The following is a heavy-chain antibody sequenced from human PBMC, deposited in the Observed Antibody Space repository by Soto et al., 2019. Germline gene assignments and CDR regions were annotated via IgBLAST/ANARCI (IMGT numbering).Heavy chain of an antibody. J-gene: IGHJ4*02. D-gene: IGHD4-17*01. CDR2: ISSSSSTI. CDR3: ARDFPDYGDYPEFDY. CDR1: GFTFSSYS. V-gene: IGHV3-48*01. Sequence: EVQLVESGGGLVQPGGSLRLSCAASGFTFSSYSMNWVRQAPGKGLEWVSYISSSSSTIYYADSVKGRFTISRDNAKNSLYLQMNSLRAEDTAVYYCARDFPDYGDYPEFDYWGQGTLVTVSS.